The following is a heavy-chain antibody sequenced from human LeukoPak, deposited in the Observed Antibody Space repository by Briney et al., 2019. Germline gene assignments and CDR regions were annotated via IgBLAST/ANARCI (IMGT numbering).Heavy chain of an antibody. V-gene: IGHV3-21*01. J-gene: IGHJ4*02. CDR2: ISSSSSYI. D-gene: IGHD6-19*01. CDR3: ARFGSGWYFDY. CDR1: GFTFSSYS. Sequence: GGSLRLSCAASGFTFSSYSMNWVRQAPGKGLEWVSSISSSSSYIYYADSVKGRFTISRDNAKNSPYLQMNSLRAEDTAVYYCARFGSGWYFDYWGQGTLVTVSS.